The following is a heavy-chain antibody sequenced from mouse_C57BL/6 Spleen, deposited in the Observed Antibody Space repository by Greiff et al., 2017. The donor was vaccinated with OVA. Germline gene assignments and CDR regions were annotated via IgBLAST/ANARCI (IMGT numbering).Heavy chain of an antibody. Sequence: DVKLVESGGGLVKPGGSLKLSCAASGFTFSSYAMSWVRQTPEKRLEWVATISDGGSYTYYPDNVKGRFTISRDNAKNNLYLQMSHLKSEDTAMYYCARDRDYYGSRSYFGYWGQGTTLTVSS. CDR3: ARDRDYYGSRSYFGY. V-gene: IGHV5-4*01. CDR2: ISDGGSYT. CDR1: GFTFSSYA. J-gene: IGHJ2*01. D-gene: IGHD1-1*01.